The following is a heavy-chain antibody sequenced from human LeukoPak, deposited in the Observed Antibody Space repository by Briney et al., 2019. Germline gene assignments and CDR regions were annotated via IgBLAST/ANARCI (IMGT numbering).Heavy chain of an antibody. CDR3: AKWQKKIGGDKTIDY. J-gene: IGHJ4*02. CDR1: GYTFTSYD. Sequence: GASVKVSCKASGYTFTSYDINWVRQATGQGLEWMGWMNPNSGNTGYAQKFQGRVTMTRNTSISTAYMELSRLRSDDPAVYYCAKWQKKIGGDKTIDYWGQGTLVPFSP. V-gene: IGHV1-8*01. CDR2: MNPNSGNT. D-gene: IGHD1-1*01.